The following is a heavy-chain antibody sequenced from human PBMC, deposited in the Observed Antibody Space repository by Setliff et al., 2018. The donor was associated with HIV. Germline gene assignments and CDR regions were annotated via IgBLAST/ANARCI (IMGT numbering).Heavy chain of an antibody. Sequence: SETLSLTCTVSGGSISSGSYSWSWIRQPAGKGLEWIGHIYTSGSTNYNPSLKSRVTISVDTSKNQFSLKLSSVTAADTGVHYCARHKDPPGSRWIFYYYYMDLWGEGTTVTVSS. CDR2: IYTSGST. D-gene: IGHD6-13*01. V-gene: IGHV4-61*09. CDR1: GGSISSGSYS. CDR3: ARHKDPPGSRWIFYYYYMDL. J-gene: IGHJ6*03.